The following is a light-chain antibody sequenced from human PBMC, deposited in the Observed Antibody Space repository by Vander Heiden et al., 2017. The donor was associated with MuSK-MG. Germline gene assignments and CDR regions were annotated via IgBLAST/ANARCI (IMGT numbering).Light chain of an antibody. CDR2: RNN. J-gene: IGLJ3*02. CDR3: AAWDDSLSGWV. Sequence: QSALPQPPSATGPPRQRVTISCSGRSSNIGSNFVYWYQQLPGAAPTLLIYRNNQRPSGVPDRFSGSKSGTSASLAISGLSSEDEADYYCAAWDDSLSGWVFGGGTRLTVL. V-gene: IGLV1-47*03. CDR1: SSNIGSNF.